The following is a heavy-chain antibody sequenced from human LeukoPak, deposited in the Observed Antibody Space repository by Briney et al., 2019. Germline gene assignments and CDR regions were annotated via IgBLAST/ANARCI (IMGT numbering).Heavy chain of an antibody. Sequence: ASVKVSCKASGYTFTGYYMSWVRQAPGQGLEWMGIINPSGGSTSYAQKFQGRVTMTRDTSTSTVYMELSSLRSEDTAVYYCARSPSYCSGGSCYSFVDAFDIWGQGTMVTVSS. V-gene: IGHV1-46*01. CDR2: INPSGGST. CDR1: GYTFTGYY. CDR3: ARSPSYCSGGSCYSFVDAFDI. D-gene: IGHD2-15*01. J-gene: IGHJ3*02.